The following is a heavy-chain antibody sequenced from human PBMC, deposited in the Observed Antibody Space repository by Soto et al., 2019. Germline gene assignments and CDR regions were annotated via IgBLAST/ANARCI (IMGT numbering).Heavy chain of an antibody. CDR1: GYTFTGYY. CDR2: INPNSGGT. V-gene: IGHV1-2*04. Sequence: ASVKVSCKASGYTFTGYYMHWVRQAPGQGLEWMGWINPNSGGTNYAQKFQGWVTMTRDTSISTAYMELSRLRSDDTAVYYCARDRAGVRGIVVVVAEPQGDDAFDIWGQGTMVT. J-gene: IGHJ3*02. CDR3: ARDRAGVRGIVVVVAEPQGDDAFDI. D-gene: IGHD2-15*01.